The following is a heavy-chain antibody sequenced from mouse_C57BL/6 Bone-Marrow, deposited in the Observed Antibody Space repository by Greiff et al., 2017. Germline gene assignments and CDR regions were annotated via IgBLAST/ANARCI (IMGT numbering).Heavy chain of an antibody. Sequence: VQLQQSGAELARPGASVKLSCKASGYTFTSYGISWVKQRTGQGLEWIGWIDPENGDTEYASKFQGKATITADTSSNTAYLQLSSLTSEDTAVYYCTTDPWFAYWGQGTLVTVSA. CDR1: GYTFTSYG. V-gene: IGHV14-4*01. CDR2: IDPENGDT. J-gene: IGHJ3*01. CDR3: TTDPWFAY.